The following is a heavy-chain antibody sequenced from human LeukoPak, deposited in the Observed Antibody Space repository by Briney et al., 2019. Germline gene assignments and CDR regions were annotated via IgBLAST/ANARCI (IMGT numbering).Heavy chain of an antibody. CDR1: GFTFSNYG. V-gene: IGHV3-23*01. D-gene: IGHD2-21*02. J-gene: IGHJ1*01. CDR2: ISRSGTET. CDR3: ASWGDTTAEYFQR. Sequence: GGSLRLSCAGAGFTFSNYGMSWVRQAPGKGLEWVSVISRSGTETYHADSVRGRFTISRDNAKNTLYLQMNSLRAEDTAIYYCASWGDTTAEYFQRWGQGTLVTVSS.